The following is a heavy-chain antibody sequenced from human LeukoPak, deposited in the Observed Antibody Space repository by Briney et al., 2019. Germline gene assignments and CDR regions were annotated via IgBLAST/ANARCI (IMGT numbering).Heavy chain of an antibody. Sequence: GRSLRLSCAASGFTFSSYAMHWIRQAPGKGLEWVAVISYDGSNKYYADSVKGRFTISRDNSKNTLYLQVNSLRAEDTSFFQAEDGIRDFDWLPLDYWGQGTLVTVSS. CDR2: ISYDGSNK. J-gene: IGHJ4*02. V-gene: IGHV3-30-3*01. CDR1: GFTFSSYA. D-gene: IGHD3-9*01. CDR3: EDGIRDFDWLPLDY.